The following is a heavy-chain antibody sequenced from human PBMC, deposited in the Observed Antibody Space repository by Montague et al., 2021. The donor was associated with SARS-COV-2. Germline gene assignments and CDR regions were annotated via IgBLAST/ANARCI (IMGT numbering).Heavy chain of an antibody. CDR3: ARGLDP. CDR1: GGSISGSSYY. J-gene: IGHJ5*02. V-gene: IGHV4-39*01. CDR2: IYYSGST. Sequence: SETLSLTRTFYGGSISGSSYYWGWIRQPPGKGLEWIGSIYYSGSTYYNPSLKSRVTISVDTSKNQFSLKLSSVTAADTAVYYCARGLDPWGQGTLVTVSS.